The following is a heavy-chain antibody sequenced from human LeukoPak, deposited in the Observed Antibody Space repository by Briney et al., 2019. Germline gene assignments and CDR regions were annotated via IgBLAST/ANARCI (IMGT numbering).Heavy chain of an antibody. CDR1: GGSISSGDYY. CDR2: IYYTGGA. D-gene: IGHD1-26*01. CDR3: ARGYYYFDY. Sequence: SQTLSLTCTVSGGSISSGDYYWSWIRQPPGKGLEWIGYIYYTGGANYNASLKSRVTISVDTSKNQLSLKLSSVTAADTAVYYCARGYYYFDYWGQGTLVTVSS. V-gene: IGHV4-61*08. J-gene: IGHJ4*02.